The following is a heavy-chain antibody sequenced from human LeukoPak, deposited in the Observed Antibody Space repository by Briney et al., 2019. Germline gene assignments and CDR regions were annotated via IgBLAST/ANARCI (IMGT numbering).Heavy chain of an antibody. CDR1: GFNFSDYS. Sequence: GGSLRLSCTASGFNFSDYSMDWVRQDPGKGLEWVSSISSNSYYIFYADSVKGRFTVSRDNAENSLHLQMSSLRAEDTAVYFCARGRRWSGYSKWDYLDSWGQGTLVTVSS. CDR2: ISSNSYYI. V-gene: IGHV3-21*01. J-gene: IGHJ4*02. CDR3: ARGRRWSGYSKWDYLDS. D-gene: IGHD3-3*01.